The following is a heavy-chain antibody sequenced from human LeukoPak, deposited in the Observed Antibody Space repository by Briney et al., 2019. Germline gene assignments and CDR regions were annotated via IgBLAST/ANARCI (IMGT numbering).Heavy chain of an antibody. Sequence: ASVKVSCKTSGYTFTSYDLNWVRQATGQGLEWMGWVNPNSGNTGYAQKFQGRVTMTTDTSTSTAYMELRSLRSDDTAVYYCARVYSSGPFGRWGQGTLVTVSS. J-gene: IGHJ5*02. D-gene: IGHD6-19*01. CDR1: GYTFTSYD. V-gene: IGHV1-8*01. CDR3: ARVYSSGPFGR. CDR2: VNPNSGNT.